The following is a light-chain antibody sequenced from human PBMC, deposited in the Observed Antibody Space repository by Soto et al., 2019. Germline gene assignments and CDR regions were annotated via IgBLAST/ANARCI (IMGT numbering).Light chain of an antibody. Sequence: EVVLPPSPVTLSLSPGERATLSCRASQSFRGLLAWYQQKPGQAPRLLIYDAYNRATGIPPRFSGSGSGTDFTLTISSLEPEGSAVYYCQQRHMWPITFGQGTRLEIK. CDR2: DAY. J-gene: IGKJ5*01. CDR1: QSFRGL. V-gene: IGKV3-11*01. CDR3: QQRHMWPIT.